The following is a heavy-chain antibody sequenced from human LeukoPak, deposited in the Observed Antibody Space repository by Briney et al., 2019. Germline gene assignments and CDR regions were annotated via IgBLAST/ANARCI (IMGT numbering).Heavy chain of an antibody. D-gene: IGHD5-18*01. V-gene: IGHV3-23*01. Sequence: GGSLRLSCAASGFTFGTNAVSWVRQPPGKGLEWVSAISGRGGSTYYADPVKGRFTVSRDDSKNTLYLQMNSLRAEDTAVYYCARDRYSYGIFDYWGQGTLVTVSS. J-gene: IGHJ4*02. CDR2: ISGRGGST. CDR1: GFTFGTNA. CDR3: ARDRYSYGIFDY.